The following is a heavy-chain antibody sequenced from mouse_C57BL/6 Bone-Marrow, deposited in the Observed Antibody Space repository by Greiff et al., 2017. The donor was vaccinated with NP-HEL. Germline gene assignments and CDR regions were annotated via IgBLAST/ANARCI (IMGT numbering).Heavy chain of an antibody. Sequence: VKLVESGAELARPGASVKLSCKASGYTFTSYGISWVKQRTGQGLEWIGEIYPRSGNTYYNEKFKGKATLTADKSSSTAYMELRSLTSEDSAVYFCARKRLTTVVDYWGQGTTLTVSS. V-gene: IGHV1-81*01. CDR3: ARKRLTTVVDY. CDR2: IYPRSGNT. CDR1: GYTFTSYG. D-gene: IGHD1-1*01. J-gene: IGHJ2*01.